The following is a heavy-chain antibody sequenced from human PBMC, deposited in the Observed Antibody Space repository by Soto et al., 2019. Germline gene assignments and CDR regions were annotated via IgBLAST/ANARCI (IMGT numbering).Heavy chain of an antibody. CDR2: INPSGGST. D-gene: IGHD3-10*01. J-gene: IGHJ6*02. CDR1: GYTFTSYY. CDR3: ARRGSGSYALGYYYGMDV. V-gene: IGHV1-46*01. Sequence: ASVKVSCKASGYTFTSYYMHWVRQAPGQGLEWMGIINPSGGSTSYAQKFQGRVTMTRDTSTSTVYMELSSLRSEDTAVYYCARRGSGSYALGYYYGMDVWGQGTTVTVSS.